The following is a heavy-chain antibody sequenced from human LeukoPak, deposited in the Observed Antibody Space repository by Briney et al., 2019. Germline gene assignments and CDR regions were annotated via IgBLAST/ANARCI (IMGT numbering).Heavy chain of an antibody. D-gene: IGHD6-13*01. V-gene: IGHV3-7*01. CDR3: ARDRRFIAAAGSYYYYMDV. CDR1: GFTYSSYW. CDR2: IKQDGSEK. Sequence: GGSLRLSCAASGFTYSSYWLSWVRQAPGKGLEWVANIKQDGSEKNYVESVKGGFTISRDNAKNSLYLQMNSLRAEDTAVYYCARDRRFIAAAGSYYYYMDVWGKGTTVTVSS. J-gene: IGHJ6*03.